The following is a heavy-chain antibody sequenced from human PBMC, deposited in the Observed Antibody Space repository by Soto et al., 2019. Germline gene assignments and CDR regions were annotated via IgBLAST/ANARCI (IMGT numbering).Heavy chain of an antibody. CDR1: EFTFSNYA. Sequence: QVQLVESGGGVVHPGRSLRLSCVASEFTFSNYAIHWVRQAPGKGLEWVAAISFDGTNKYYADSVRGRFSISRDNSKKTLNLQLSSLRVEDTAVYYCARESSDTSVYHDKSPFDYWGQGTLVTVSS. CDR3: ARESSDTSVYHDKSPFDY. D-gene: IGHD3-22*01. CDR2: ISFDGTNK. J-gene: IGHJ4*02. V-gene: IGHV3-30-3*01.